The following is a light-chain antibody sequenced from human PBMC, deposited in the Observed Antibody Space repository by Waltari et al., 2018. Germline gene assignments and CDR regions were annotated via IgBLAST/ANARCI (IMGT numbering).Light chain of an antibody. V-gene: IGLV2-8*01. J-gene: IGLJ3*02. CDR1: SSDIGNYDY. CDR2: EVT. CDR3: SSYAGSSVWV. Sequence: QSALTQPPSASGSPGQSVTISCTGSSSDIGNYDYSAWYQQRPDKAPELLLYEVTKRPSGVPDRFSGSKSGNTASLTVSGLQAAYEADYYCSSYAGSSVWVFGGGTKLTVV.